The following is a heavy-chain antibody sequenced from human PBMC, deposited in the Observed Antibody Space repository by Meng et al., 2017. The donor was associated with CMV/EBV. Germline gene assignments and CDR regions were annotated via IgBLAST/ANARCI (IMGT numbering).Heavy chain of an antibody. J-gene: IGHJ4*02. CDR3: AKAGDTGGHIAY. D-gene: IGHD2-21*02. V-gene: IGHV1-69*06. CDR1: SSDT. Sequence: SSDTRKWVRQAPGQRLEWLGGNSARGEEARSAQKFTGRAAISADRATSTAHLELTSLTSEDTDVYNGAKAGDTGGHIAYWGQGTVVTVSS. CDR2: NSARGEEA.